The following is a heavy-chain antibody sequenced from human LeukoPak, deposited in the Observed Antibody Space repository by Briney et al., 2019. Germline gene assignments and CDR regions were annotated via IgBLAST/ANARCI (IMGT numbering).Heavy chain of an antibody. Sequence: SETLPLTCTVSGGSISSSSYYWGWIRQPPGKGLEWIGSIYYSGSTYYNPSLKSRVTISVDTSKNQFSLKLSSVTAADTAVYYCARSPGLDAYYYYYYMDVWGKGTTVTVSS. CDR1: GGSISSSSYY. CDR3: ARSPGLDAYYYYYYMDV. CDR2: IYYSGST. V-gene: IGHV4-39*07. D-gene: IGHD3/OR15-3a*01. J-gene: IGHJ6*03.